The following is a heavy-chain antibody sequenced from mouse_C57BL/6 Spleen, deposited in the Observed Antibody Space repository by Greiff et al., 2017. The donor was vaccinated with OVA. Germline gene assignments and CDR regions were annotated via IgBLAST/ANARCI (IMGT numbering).Heavy chain of an antibody. V-gene: IGHV5-4*03. J-gene: IGHJ3*01. Sequence: EVKLVESGGGLVKPGGSLKLSCAASGFTFSSYAMSWVRQTPEKRLEWVATISDGGSYTYYPDNVKGRFTISRDNAKNNLYLQMSRLKSEDTAMYYCARAGLNWDWFAYWGQGTLVTVSA. D-gene: IGHD4-1*01. CDR2: ISDGGSYT. CDR1: GFTFSSYA. CDR3: ARAGLNWDWFAY.